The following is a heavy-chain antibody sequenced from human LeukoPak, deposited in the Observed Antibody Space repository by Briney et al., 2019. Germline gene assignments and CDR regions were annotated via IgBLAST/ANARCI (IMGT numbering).Heavy chain of an antibody. CDR2: IWYDESNN. J-gene: IGHJ6*03. V-gene: IGHV3-33*06. Sequence: GGSLRLSCVASGFSFSRYGMHWVRQAPGKGLEWLAVIWYDESNNFYADSAKGRFTISRDNSKKTLYLQLNSLRAEDTAVYFCAKSFLELEAYDYYMDVWGKGTTVTVSS. CDR3: AKSFLELEAYDYYMDV. CDR1: GFSFSRYG. D-gene: IGHD1-7*01.